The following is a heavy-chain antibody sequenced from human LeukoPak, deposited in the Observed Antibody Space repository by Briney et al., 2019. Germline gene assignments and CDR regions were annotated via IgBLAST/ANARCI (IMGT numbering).Heavy chain of an antibody. CDR2: ISYDGSNK. D-gene: IGHD1-26*01. Sequence: GGSLRLSCAASGFTFSSYGMHWVRQAPGKGLEWVAVISYDGSNKYYADSVKGRFTITRDNAQNSLTLHMNTLRADDTAVYYCAKDGGTHFDHWGQGTLVTVSS. CDR1: GFTFSSYG. CDR3: AKDGGTHFDH. V-gene: IGHV3-30*18. J-gene: IGHJ4*02.